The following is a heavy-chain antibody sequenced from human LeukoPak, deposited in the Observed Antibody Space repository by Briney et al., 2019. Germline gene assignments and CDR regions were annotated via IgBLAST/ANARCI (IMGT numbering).Heavy chain of an antibody. CDR3: ARSRRQTGYYYGSGSRGVDFDY. D-gene: IGHD3-10*01. Sequence: ASVKVSCKSSGYTFTSYDINWVRQATGQGLEWMGWMNPNSGNTGYAQKFQGRVTITRNTSISTAYMELSSVTAADTAVYYCARSRRQTGYYYGSGSRGVDFDYWGQGTLVTVSS. V-gene: IGHV1-8*03. CDR1: GYTFTSYD. J-gene: IGHJ4*02. CDR2: MNPNSGNT.